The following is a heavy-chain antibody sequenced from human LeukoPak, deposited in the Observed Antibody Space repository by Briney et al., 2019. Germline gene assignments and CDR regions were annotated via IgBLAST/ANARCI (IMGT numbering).Heavy chain of an antibody. J-gene: IGHJ4*02. D-gene: IGHD4-17*01. V-gene: IGHV3-33*08. CDR3: ARVPYGDYFDY. CDR1: GFTFSSYE. CDR2: TWYDGSNK. Sequence: GGSLRLSCAASGFTFSSYEMNWVRQAPGKGLEWVAVTWYDGSNKYYADSVKGRFTISRDNSKNTLYLQMNSLRTEDTAMYYCARVPYGDYFDYWGQGTLVTVSS.